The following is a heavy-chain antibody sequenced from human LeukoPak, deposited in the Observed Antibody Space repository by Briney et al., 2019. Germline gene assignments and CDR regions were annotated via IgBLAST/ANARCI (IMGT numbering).Heavy chain of an antibody. Sequence: SETLSLTCTVSGGSISSYYWSWIRQPPGKGLEWIGYIYTSGITNYNPSLKSRVTISVDTSKNQSSLKLTSVTAADTAVYYCARRLDDWGQGTLVTVSS. J-gene: IGHJ4*02. CDR1: GGSISSYY. V-gene: IGHV4-4*08. CDR2: IYTSGIT. CDR3: ARRLDD.